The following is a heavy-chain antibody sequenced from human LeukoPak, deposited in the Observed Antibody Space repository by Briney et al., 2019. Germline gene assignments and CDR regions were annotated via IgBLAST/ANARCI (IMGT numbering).Heavy chain of an antibody. CDR1: GFTFSSYW. CDR2: IKQDGSEK. J-gene: IGHJ3*02. D-gene: IGHD1-26*01. Sequence: GGSLRLSCAASGFTFSSYWMSWFRQAPGKGLEWVANIKQDGSEKYYVDSVKGRFTISRDNAKNSLYLQMNSLRAEDTAVYYWARVRVLGDQDDAFDILGQGTMVNVSS. CDR3: ARVRVLGDQDDAFDI. V-gene: IGHV3-7*01.